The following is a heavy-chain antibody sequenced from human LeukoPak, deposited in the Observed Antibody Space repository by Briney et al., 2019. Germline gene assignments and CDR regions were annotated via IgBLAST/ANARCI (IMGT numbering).Heavy chain of an antibody. CDR3: AKASGYSSSWPTH. Sequence: PGGSLRLSCAASGFTFDDYAMHWVRQAPGKGLEWVSGISWNSGSIGYADSVKGRFTISRDNAKSSLYLQMNSLRAEDTALYYCAKASGYSSSWPTHWGQGTLVTVSS. CDR2: ISWNSGSI. J-gene: IGHJ4*02. V-gene: IGHV3-9*01. CDR1: GFTFDDYA. D-gene: IGHD6-13*01.